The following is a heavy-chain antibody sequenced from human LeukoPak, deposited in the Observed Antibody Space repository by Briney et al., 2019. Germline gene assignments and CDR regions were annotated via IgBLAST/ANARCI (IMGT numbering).Heavy chain of an antibody. V-gene: IGHV3-23*01. CDR1: GFTFSRYA. CDR2: VSGSGGST. Sequence: PGGSLRLSCAASGFTFSRYAMSWVRQAPGKGLEWVSAVSGSGGSTYYADSVKGLFTISRDNSKNTVYLQMNSLRAEDTAVYYCAKRMIRGVNHDAFDLWGQGTMVTVSS. D-gene: IGHD3-10*01. J-gene: IGHJ3*01. CDR3: AKRMIRGVNHDAFDL.